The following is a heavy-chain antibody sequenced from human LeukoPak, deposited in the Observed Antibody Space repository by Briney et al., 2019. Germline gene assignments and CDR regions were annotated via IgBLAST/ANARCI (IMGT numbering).Heavy chain of an antibody. CDR3: AKAPGVVPAAKGDY. D-gene: IGHD2-2*01. CDR2: IRYDGSNK. J-gene: IGHJ4*02. CDR1: GLTFSNSA. Sequence: GGSLRLSCAVSGLTFSNSAMSWVRQAPGKGLEWVAFIRYDGSNKYYADSVKGRFTISRDNSKNTLYLQMNSLRAEDTAVYYCAKAPGVVPAAKGDYWGQGTLVTVSS. V-gene: IGHV3-30*02.